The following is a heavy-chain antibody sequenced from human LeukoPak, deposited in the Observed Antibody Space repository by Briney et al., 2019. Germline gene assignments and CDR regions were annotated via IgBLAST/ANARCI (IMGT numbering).Heavy chain of an antibody. Sequence: ASVKVSCKASGYTFTSYGISWVRQAPGQGLEWMGWISAYNGNTNYAQKLQGRVTITADKSTSTAYMELSSLRSEDTAVYYCARDWSEEYCGGDCFWYYYYGMDVWGQGTTVTVSS. J-gene: IGHJ6*02. CDR2: ISAYNGNT. CDR1: GYTFTSYG. V-gene: IGHV1-18*01. CDR3: ARDWSEEYCGGDCFWYYYYGMDV. D-gene: IGHD2-21*02.